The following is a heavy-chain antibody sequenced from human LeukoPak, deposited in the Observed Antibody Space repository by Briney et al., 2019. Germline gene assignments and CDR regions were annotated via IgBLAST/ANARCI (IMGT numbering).Heavy chain of an antibody. CDR3: ARAPRRCSSTSCPNDY. D-gene: IGHD2-2*01. CDR1: GYTFTSYF. V-gene: IGHV1-46*01. J-gene: IGHJ4*02. Sequence: GASVKVSCKASGYTFTSYFMHWVRQAPGQGLEWMGIINLSGGTTTYAQKFQGRVTMTRDTSTSTVYMELSSLRSEDTAVYYCARAPRRCSSTSCPNDYWGQGTLVTVSS. CDR2: INLSGGTT.